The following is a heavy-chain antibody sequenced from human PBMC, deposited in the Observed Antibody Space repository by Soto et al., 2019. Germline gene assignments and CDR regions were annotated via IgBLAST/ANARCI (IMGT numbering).Heavy chain of an antibody. D-gene: IGHD2-21*01. CDR2: LIPILDMA. J-gene: IGHJ4*02. V-gene: IGHV1-69*02. Sequence: QVQVVQSGAEVKKPESSVKVSCTPSGGTFNTYTVNWVRLAPGHGLEWMGRLIPILDMANYAQKFQDRVTITADRSTFTAYMELNSLTSDDTAVYYCAITYCRDNSCPRDFDFWGPGTRVTVSS. CDR1: GGTFNTYT. CDR3: AITYCRDNSCPRDFDF.